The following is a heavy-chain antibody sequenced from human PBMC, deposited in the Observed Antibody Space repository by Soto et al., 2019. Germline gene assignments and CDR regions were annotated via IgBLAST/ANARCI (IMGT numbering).Heavy chain of an antibody. Sequence: GGSLRLSCAASGFTFSSYAMHWVRQAPGKGLEWVAVISYDGSNKYYADSVKGRFTISRDNSKNTLYLQMNSLRAEDTAVYYCANLYVWGSYRYLDYWGQGTLVTVSS. V-gene: IGHV3-30-3*01. CDR2: ISYDGSNK. CDR3: ANLYVWGSYRYLDY. J-gene: IGHJ4*02. D-gene: IGHD3-16*02. CDR1: GFTFSSYA.